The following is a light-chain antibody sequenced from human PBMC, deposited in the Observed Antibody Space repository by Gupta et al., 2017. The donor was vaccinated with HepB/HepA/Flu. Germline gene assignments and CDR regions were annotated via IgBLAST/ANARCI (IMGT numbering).Light chain of an antibody. CDR1: SSDVGAYNY. CDR3: KSYTSAYTLV. CDR2: DVN. J-gene: IGLJ2*01. Sequence: QSALTQPASVYGSPGQSISISCTGTSSDVGAYNYVSWYQQRPGKAPQLIIYDVNNRPSGVSNRFSGSKSGNTASLTISVLQAEDEADYYCKSYTSAYTLVFGGGTKVTVL. V-gene: IGLV2-14*01.